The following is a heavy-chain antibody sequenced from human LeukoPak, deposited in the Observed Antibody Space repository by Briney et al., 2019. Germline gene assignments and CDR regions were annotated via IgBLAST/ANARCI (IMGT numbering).Heavy chain of an antibody. CDR1: GYTFTSYY. J-gene: IGHJ3*02. V-gene: IGHV1-46*01. D-gene: IGHD3-22*01. CDR3: ARDYDSSGYYRNAFDI. CDR2: INPSGGST. Sequence: ASVKVSCKASGYTFTSYYMHWVRQAPGQGLEWMGIINPSGGSTSYAQKFQGRVTMTRGTSTSTVYMELSSLRSEDTAVYYCARDYDSSGYYRNAFDIWGQGTMVTVSS.